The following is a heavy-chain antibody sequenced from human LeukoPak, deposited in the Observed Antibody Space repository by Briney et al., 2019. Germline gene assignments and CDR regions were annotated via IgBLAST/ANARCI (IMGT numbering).Heavy chain of an antibody. CDR1: GFTFSSYA. Sequence: GGSLRLSCAASGFTFSSYAMSWVRQAPGKGLEWVGVILFDGSNKYYADSVKGRFTISRDNSKNTLFLQMNSLTVEDTAVYYCAKVGVSSSWNYYYYGMDVWGQGTTVTVSS. CDR3: AKVGVSSSWNYYYYGMDV. J-gene: IGHJ6*02. CDR2: ILFDGSNK. V-gene: IGHV3-30*18. D-gene: IGHD6-13*01.